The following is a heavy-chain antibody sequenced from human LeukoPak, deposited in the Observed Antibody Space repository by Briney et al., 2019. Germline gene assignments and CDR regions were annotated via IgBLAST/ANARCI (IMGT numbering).Heavy chain of an antibody. CDR2: INHSGST. Sequence: SETLSLTCAVYGGSFSGYYWSWIRQPPGKGLEWIGEINHSGSTNCNPSLKSRVTISVDTSKNQFSLKLSSVTAADTAVYYCARGRADRGYFDYWGQGTLVTVSS. V-gene: IGHV4-34*01. CDR1: GGSFSGYY. CDR3: ARGRADRGYFDY. J-gene: IGHJ4*02. D-gene: IGHD3-22*01.